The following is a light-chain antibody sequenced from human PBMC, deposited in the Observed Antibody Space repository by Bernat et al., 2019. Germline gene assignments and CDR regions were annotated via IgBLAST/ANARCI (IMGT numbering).Light chain of an antibody. Sequence: QSALTQPASVSGSPGQSITISCTGTSSDVGSYNLVSWYQQHPGKAPKLMIYEVSKRPSGVSNGFSGSKSGNTASLTISWLQAEDEADYYCCSYAGSSTSVVFGGGTKLTVL. V-gene: IGLV2-23*02. CDR2: EVS. CDR3: CSYAGSSTSVV. CDR1: SSDVGSYNL. J-gene: IGLJ2*01.